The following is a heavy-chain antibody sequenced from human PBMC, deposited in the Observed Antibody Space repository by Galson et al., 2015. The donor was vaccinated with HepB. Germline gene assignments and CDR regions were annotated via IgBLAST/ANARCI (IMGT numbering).Heavy chain of an antibody. V-gene: IGHV3-30-3*01. CDR3: ARDPSGYYDSSGYYWGYYFDY. CDR1: GFTFSSYA. J-gene: IGHJ4*02. CDR2: ISYDGSNK. D-gene: IGHD3-22*01. Sequence: SLRLSCAASGFTFSSYAMHWVRQAPGKGLEWVAVISYDGSNKYYADSVKGRFTISRDNSKNTLYLQMNSLRAEDTAVYYCARDPSGYYDSSGYYWGYYFDYWGQGTLVTVSS.